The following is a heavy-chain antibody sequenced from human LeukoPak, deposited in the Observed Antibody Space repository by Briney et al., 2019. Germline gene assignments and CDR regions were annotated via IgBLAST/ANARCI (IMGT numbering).Heavy chain of an antibody. CDR2: INPNNGGT. CDR1: GYTFTGYY. CDR3: AGEDNSSGYRPFDI. D-gene: IGHD3-22*01. J-gene: IGHJ3*02. Sequence: ASVKVSCKASGYTFTGYYIHWVRQAPGQGLEWMGRINPNNGGTNYAQKFQGRVTMTRDTSMSTAYMELSRLRSDDTAVYYCAGEDNSSGYRPFDIWGQGTMVTVPS. V-gene: IGHV1-2*06.